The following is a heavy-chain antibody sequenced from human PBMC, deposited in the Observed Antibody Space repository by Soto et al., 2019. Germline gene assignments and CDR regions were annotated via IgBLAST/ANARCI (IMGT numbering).Heavy chain of an antibody. CDR1: GFSVTSNY. CDR2: IYAGGNT. D-gene: IGHD3-9*01. J-gene: IGHJ4*02. CDR3: ARDLTFYPILPSSYALNYFDY. Sequence: PGGSLRLSCAASGFSVTSNYMTWVRQAPGKGLECVSVIYAGGNTYYPDSVKGRFTISSDNSKNTLFLQMNNLRAEDTAVYYCARDLTFYPILPSSYALNYFDYWGQVTRVTASP. V-gene: IGHV3-53*01.